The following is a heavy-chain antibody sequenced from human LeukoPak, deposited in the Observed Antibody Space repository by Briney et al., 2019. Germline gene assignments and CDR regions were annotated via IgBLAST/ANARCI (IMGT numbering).Heavy chain of an antibody. CDR2: ISSSSSYI. Sequence: GGSLRLSCAASGFTFSSYSMNWVRQAPGKGLEWVSSISSSSSYIYYADSVRGRFTISRDNAKNSLYLQMNSLRAEDTAVYYCARVAAGTFDYWGQGTLVTVSS. D-gene: IGHD6-13*01. CDR3: ARVAAGTFDY. V-gene: IGHV3-21*01. CDR1: GFTFSSYS. J-gene: IGHJ4*02.